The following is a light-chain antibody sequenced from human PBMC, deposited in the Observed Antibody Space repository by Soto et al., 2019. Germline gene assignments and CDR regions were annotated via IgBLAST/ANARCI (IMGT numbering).Light chain of an antibody. J-gene: IGLJ1*01. Sequence: SAPAPPASLNGSPGQAVTISRPWNNSYVGGNNYVSWYQQHPGKAPKVMIYDVSNRPSGVSNRFSGSKSGNTASLTISGLQAEDEADYYCRSYTASSTYVFGTGTKVTVL. CDR1: NSYVGGNNY. CDR2: DVS. V-gene: IGLV2-14*03. CDR3: RSYTASSTYV.